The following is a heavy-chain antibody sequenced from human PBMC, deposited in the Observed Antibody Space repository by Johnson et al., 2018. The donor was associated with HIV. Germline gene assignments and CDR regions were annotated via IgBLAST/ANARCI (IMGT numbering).Heavy chain of an antibody. CDR2: IGTAGDT. CDR3: SKDGGSYGGAFDI. Sequence: VQLVESGGGVIQPGGSLRLSCAASGFTFSCYDVHWVRQATGKGLEWVSPIGTAGDTYYPGSVKGRFTISRDNSKNTLYLKLNRLRAEGTAVYSCSKDGGSYGGAFDIWGQGTMVTVSS. D-gene: IGHD1-26*01. J-gene: IGHJ3*02. V-gene: IGHV3-13*01. CDR1: GFTFSCYD.